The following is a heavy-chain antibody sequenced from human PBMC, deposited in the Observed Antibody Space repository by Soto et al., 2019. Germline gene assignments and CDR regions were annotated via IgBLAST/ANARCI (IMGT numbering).Heavy chain of an antibody. CDR1: GFSVSSNY. Sequence: EVQLVETGGGMIQPGGSLRLSCAVSGFSVSSNYMSCVRQAPGKGLEWVSLIYSGGTTSYADSVKGRFIISRDSYKNMLFLQMNSLRVADSAVYYCARSYIVRVTGDYWGQGTLVTVSS. V-gene: IGHV3-53*02. D-gene: IGHD1-26*01. J-gene: IGHJ4*02. CDR3: ARSYIVRVTGDY. CDR2: IYSGGTT.